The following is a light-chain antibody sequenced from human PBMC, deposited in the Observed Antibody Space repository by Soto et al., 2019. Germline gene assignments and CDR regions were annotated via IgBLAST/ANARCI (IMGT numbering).Light chain of an antibody. CDR3: QTWGTGSVV. J-gene: IGLJ2*01. V-gene: IGLV4-69*01. CDR2: VNSDGSH. Sequence: QPVLTQSPSASAPLGASVKLTCTLSSAHRTYAIAWHQQQPEKGPRYLMKVNSDGSHTKGDGIPDRFSGSSSVTERYLTISSLQSEDEAEYYCQTWGTGSVVFGGGTKLTVL. CDR1: SAHRTYA.